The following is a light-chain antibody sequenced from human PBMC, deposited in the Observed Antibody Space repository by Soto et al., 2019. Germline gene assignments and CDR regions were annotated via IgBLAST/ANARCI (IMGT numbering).Light chain of an antibody. V-gene: IGKV1-5*01. J-gene: IGKJ1*01. CDR3: QQYNSYST. Sequence: DIQMTQSPSSLSASVGDRVTITCRASQSISSYLNWYQQKPGKAPKLLIYAASSLESGVPSRFIGSGSGTEFTLTISSLQPDDFATYYCQQYNSYSTFGQGTKVDNK. CDR2: AAS. CDR1: QSISSY.